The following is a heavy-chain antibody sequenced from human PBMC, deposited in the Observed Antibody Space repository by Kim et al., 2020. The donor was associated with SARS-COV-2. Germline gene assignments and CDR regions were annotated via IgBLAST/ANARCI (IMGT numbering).Heavy chain of an antibody. D-gene: IGHD6-13*01. Sequence: SETLSLTCAVYGGSFSGYYWSWIRQPPGKGLEWIGEINHSGSTNYNPSLKSRVTISVDTSKNQSSLKLSSVTAADTAVYYCARGGAAAGMWNYYYYMDVWGKGTTVTVSS. V-gene: IGHV4-34*01. CDR1: GGSFSGYY. J-gene: IGHJ6*03. CDR3: ARGGAAAGMWNYYYYMDV. CDR2: INHSGST.